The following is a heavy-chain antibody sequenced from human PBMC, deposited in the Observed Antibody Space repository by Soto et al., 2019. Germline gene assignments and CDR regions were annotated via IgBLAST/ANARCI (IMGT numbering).Heavy chain of an antibody. CDR2: IIPIFGTA. V-gene: IGHV1-69*13. J-gene: IGHJ3*02. CDR1: GGTFSSYA. Sequence: ASVKVSCKASGGTFSSYAISWVRQAPGQGLEWMGGIIPIFGTANYAQKFQGRVTITADESTSTAYMELSSLRSEDTAVYYCARDYETTNDAFDIWGQGTMVTVSS. D-gene: IGHD3-3*01. CDR3: ARDYETTNDAFDI.